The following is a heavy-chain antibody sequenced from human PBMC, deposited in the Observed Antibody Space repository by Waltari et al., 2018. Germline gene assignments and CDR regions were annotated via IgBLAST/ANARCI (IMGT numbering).Heavy chain of an antibody. CDR2: IDSTSTYI. J-gene: IGHJ4*02. CDR1: GFMFSTFT. Sequence: VQLVESGGGVVHPGGSLRLSCSASGFMFSTFTMNWVRQAPGKGLEWVSSIDSTSTYIYHADSVKGRFTISRDNAKNSLYLQMNGLRVEDTGVYYCAREARGYDYWGQGTLVTVSS. D-gene: IGHD5-12*01. CDR3: AREARGYDY. V-gene: IGHV3-21*06.